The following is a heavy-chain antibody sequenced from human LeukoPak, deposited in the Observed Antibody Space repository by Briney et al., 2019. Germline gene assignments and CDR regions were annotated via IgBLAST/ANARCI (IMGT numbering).Heavy chain of an antibody. CDR2: IEKEGSEK. V-gene: IGHV3-7*04. CDR3: ARARSGYYSDY. Sequence: VGSLRLAYAASGFTFSNYWMSWVRQAPGNGLDWEVNIEKEGSEKYYVDAVKGRVTSSRDNAKNSLYLQLNSLRADDTAVYYCARARSGYYSDYWGQGTLVTVSS. D-gene: IGHD3-3*01. J-gene: IGHJ4*02. CDR1: GFTFSNYW.